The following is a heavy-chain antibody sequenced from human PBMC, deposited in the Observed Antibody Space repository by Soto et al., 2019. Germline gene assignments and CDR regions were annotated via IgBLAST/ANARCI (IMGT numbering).Heavy chain of an antibody. CDR1: GYTFTSYG. CDR2: ISAYNGNT. V-gene: IGHV1-18*04. Sequence: ASVKVSCKASGYTFTSYGISWVRQAPGQGLEWMGWISAYNGNTNYAQKLQGIVTMTTDTFTSTAYMELRSLRSDDTAVYYCARDAPERQFDYWGQGTLVTVSS. J-gene: IGHJ4*02. CDR3: ARDAPERQFDY.